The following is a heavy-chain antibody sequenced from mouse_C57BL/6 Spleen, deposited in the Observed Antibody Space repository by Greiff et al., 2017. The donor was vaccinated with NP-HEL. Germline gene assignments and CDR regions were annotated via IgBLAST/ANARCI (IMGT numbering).Heavy chain of an antibody. V-gene: IGHV5-17*01. CDR3: ARRRDYDGDFDY. J-gene: IGHJ2*01. CDR2: ISSGSSTI. CDR1: GFTFSDYG. D-gene: IGHD2-4*01. Sequence: DVMLVESGGGLVKPGGSLKLSCAASGFTFSDYGMHWVRQAPEKGLEWVAYISSGSSTIYYADTVKGRFTISRDNAKNTLFLQMTSLRSEDTAMYYCARRRDYDGDFDYWGQGTTLTVSS.